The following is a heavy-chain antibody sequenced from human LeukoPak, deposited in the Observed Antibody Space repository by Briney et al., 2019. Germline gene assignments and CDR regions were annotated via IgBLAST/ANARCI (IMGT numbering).Heavy chain of an antibody. Sequence: GVLRLSCAASGFTFSDYYMGWIRQAPGKGLEWVSYISSSGGTIYYADSVKGRFTISRDNAKNSLYLQMNSLRAEDTAFYYCARSGGMGYYYYMDVWGKGTTVTISS. D-gene: IGHD1-26*01. CDR3: ARSGGMGYYYYMDV. J-gene: IGHJ6*03. CDR2: ISSSGGTI. CDR1: GFTFSDYY. V-gene: IGHV3-11*01.